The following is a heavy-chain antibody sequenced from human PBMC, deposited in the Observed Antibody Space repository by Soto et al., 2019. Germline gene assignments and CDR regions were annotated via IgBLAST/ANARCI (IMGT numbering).Heavy chain of an antibody. CDR1: WDTLDRYT. CDR2: IIPIFGTA. V-gene: IGHV1-69*01. D-gene: IGHD3-3*01. CDR3: ASRRGDGFWSGHEAFEI. J-gene: IGHJ3*02. Sequence: SVQLSLKASWDTLDRYTGSWGREAPVQGLGWMGGIIPIFGTANYAQKFQGRVTITADESTSTAYMELSSLRSEDTAVYYCASRRGDGFWSGHEAFEICGQGTMFSV.